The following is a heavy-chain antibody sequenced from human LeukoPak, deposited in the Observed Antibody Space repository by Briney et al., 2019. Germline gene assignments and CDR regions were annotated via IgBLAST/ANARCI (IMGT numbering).Heavy chain of an antibody. Sequence: GGSLSLSCVASGFNFDICAMSWVRQAPGKGPEWVSSIGGPTETFYADSVKGRFTVSRDNCQNTLYLQMNSLRAEDTAVYYCAKDATPRNSIWDYVGKWGQGALVTVST. CDR3: AKDATPRNSIWDYVGK. V-gene: IGHV3-23*01. CDR2: IGGPTET. D-gene: IGHD4-23*01. CDR1: GFNFDICA. J-gene: IGHJ4*02.